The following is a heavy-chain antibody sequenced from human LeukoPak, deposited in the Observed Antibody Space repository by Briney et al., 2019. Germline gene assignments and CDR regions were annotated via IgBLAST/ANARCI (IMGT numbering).Heavy chain of an antibody. CDR3: ARYQWELRPHYYYYMDV. Sequence: PGGSLRLSCAASGFTFSSYEMNWVRQAPGKGLEWVSYISGSGSTIYYADSVKGRFTISRDNAKNSLYLQMNSLRAEDTAVYYCARYQWELRPHYYYYMDVWGKGTTVTISS. V-gene: IGHV3-48*03. D-gene: IGHD1-26*01. CDR2: ISGSGSTI. CDR1: GFTFSSYE. J-gene: IGHJ6*03.